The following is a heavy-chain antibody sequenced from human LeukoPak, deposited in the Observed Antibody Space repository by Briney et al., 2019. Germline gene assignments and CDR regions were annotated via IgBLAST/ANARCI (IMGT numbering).Heavy chain of an antibody. CDR2: INQDASEI. Sequence: GGSLRLSCAASGFTFSTYWMNWYRQAPGKGLEWVGNINQDASEINYVDSVRGRFTISRDNAKNSLHLQMNSLRAEDTAVYYCATDRDNSDWQKRFDSWGQGTLATVSS. CDR3: ATDRDNSDWQKRFDS. J-gene: IGHJ4*02. V-gene: IGHV3-7*01. D-gene: IGHD2-21*02. CDR1: GFTFSTYW.